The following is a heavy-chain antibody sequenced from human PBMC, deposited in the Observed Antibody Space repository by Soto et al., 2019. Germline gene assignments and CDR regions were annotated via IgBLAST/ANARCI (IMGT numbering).Heavy chain of an antibody. J-gene: IGHJ3*02. Sequence: SETLSLTCAVYGGSFSGYYWSWIRQPPGKGLEWIGEINHSGSTNYNPSLKSQVTISVDTSKNQFSLKLSSVTAADTAVYYCARVGQQLVRRLYAFDIWGQGTMVTVSS. CDR3: ARVGQQLVRRLYAFDI. D-gene: IGHD6-13*01. V-gene: IGHV4-34*01. CDR1: GGSFSGYY. CDR2: INHSGST.